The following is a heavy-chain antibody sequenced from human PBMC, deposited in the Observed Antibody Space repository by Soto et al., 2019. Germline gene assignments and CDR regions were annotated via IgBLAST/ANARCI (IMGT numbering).Heavy chain of an antibody. J-gene: IGHJ6*02. CDR1: GFTFSSYG. V-gene: IGHV3-33*01. D-gene: IGHD5-18*01. Sequence: PGGSLRLSCAASGFTFSSYGMHWVRQAPGKGLEWVAVIWYDGNNKYYADSVKGRFTISRDNSKNTLYLQMNSLRAEDTAVYYCARDRVDTAMVDPVNYYYYGMDVWGQGTTVTVSS. CDR2: IWYDGNNK. CDR3: ARDRVDTAMVDPVNYYYYGMDV.